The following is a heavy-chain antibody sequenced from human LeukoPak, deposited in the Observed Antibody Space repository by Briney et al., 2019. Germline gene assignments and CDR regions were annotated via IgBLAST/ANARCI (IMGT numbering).Heavy chain of an antibody. J-gene: IGHJ6*03. D-gene: IGHD3-10*01. CDR1: GFTFSITY. CDR3: VKGGDYYYYYMDV. Sequence: GGSLRLSCTASGFTFSITYMAWVRQAPGKGLEWVSGISWNRGIIDYADSVRGRFTISRDNAKNSLYLQMNSLRAEDTALYYCVKGGDYYYYYMDVWGKGTTVTISS. V-gene: IGHV3-9*01. CDR2: ISWNRGII.